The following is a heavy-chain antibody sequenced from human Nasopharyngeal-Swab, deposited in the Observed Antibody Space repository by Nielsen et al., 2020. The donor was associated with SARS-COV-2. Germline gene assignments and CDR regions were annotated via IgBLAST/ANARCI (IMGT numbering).Heavy chain of an antibody. J-gene: IGHJ6*03. CDR3: ARETIYYFYMDV. CDR1: GGSISSSTYY. CDR2: IYYKGNT. V-gene: IGHV4-39*07. D-gene: IGHD4/OR15-4a*01. Sequence: SETLSLTCTVSGGSISSSTYYWGWIRQPPGMGLEWIGNIYYKGNTYYNPSLKSRVTISVDTSKNQFSLRLTSVTAADTAVYYCARETIYYFYMDVWGRGITVTVSS.